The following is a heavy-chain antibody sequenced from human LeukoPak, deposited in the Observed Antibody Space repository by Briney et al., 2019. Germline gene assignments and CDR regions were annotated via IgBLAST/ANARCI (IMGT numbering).Heavy chain of an antibody. CDR2: IYYSGST. CDR3: ARHGPPVDTAMVTEDDRWDY. CDR1: GGSISSSIYY. J-gene: IGHJ4*02. D-gene: IGHD5-18*01. V-gene: IGHV4-39*01. Sequence: SETLSLTCTVSGGSISSSIYYWGWIRQPPGKGLEWIGSIYYSGSTYYNPSLKSRVTISVDTSKNQFSLKLSSVTAADTAVYYCARHGPPVDTAMVTEDDRWDYWGQGTLVTVSS.